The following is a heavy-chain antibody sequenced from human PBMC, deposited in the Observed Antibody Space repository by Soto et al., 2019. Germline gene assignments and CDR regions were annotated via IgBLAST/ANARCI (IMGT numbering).Heavy chain of an antibody. D-gene: IGHD6-19*01. CDR3: PRVRAVAGIAARDV. V-gene: IGHV4-34*01. Sequence: GYHRSWISKPPGKGLEWIGGINPSGSSNYNPSLKSRVTMSVETSKNQCSLRLSSVTSADTTVNYLPRVRAVAGIAARDVCRQGTTVTVSS. J-gene: IGHJ6*02. CDR2: INPSGSS. CDR1: GYH.